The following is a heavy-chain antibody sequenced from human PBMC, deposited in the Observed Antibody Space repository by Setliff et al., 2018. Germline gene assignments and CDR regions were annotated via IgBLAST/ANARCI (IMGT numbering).Heavy chain of an antibody. D-gene: IGHD5-12*01. Sequence: SVKVSCKASGYTFSNFGFSWVRQAPGQGLEWMGWISALLITPKYAQNFQGRVTIAADESTSTVFMEVSSLRSDDTAVYYCARVGDGYNLDYWGQGTLVTVSS. CDR2: ISALLITP. CDR1: GYTFSNFG. V-gene: IGHV1-69*13. J-gene: IGHJ4*02. CDR3: ARVGDGYNLDY.